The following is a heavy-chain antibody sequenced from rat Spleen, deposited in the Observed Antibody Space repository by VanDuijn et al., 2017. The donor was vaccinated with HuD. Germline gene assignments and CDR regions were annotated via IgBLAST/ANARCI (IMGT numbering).Heavy chain of an antibody. CDR2: INSAGST. CDR3: AWERYNLFDY. V-gene: IGHV3-3*01. CDR1: GNSIANGYR. Sequence: EVQLQESGPGLVKPSQSLSLTCSVTGNSIANGYRWNWIRKFQGNKLEWMGYINSAGSTVYNPSLKSRISITRDTSKNQFFLQVNSVTTEDTATYYCAWERYNLFDYWGQGVMVTVSS. J-gene: IGHJ2*01. D-gene: IGHD1-5*01.